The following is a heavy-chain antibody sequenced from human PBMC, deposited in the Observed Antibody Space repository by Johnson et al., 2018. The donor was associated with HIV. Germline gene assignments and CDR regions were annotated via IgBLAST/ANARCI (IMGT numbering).Heavy chain of an antibody. Sequence: QVQLVESGGGVVQPGGSLRLSCAATGFSFSSYGMHWVRQAPGKGLEWVAFTQYDGSKTYYGDSVRGRFTISRDNSKKTLYLKINSLRTEDTAIYFCAKETRDSRSAFDVWGQGTMVTVSS. J-gene: IGHJ3*01. D-gene: IGHD3-22*01. CDR1: GFSFSSYG. V-gene: IGHV3-30*02. CDR3: AKETRDSRSAFDV. CDR2: TQYDGSKT.